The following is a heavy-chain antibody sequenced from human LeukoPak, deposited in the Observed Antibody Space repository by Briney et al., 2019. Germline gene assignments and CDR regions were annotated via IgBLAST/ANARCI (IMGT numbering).Heavy chain of an antibody. Sequence: GASVKVSCKASGGTFSSYAISWVRQAPGQGLEWMGRIIPILGIANYAQKFQGRVTITADKSTSTAYMELSGLRSEDTAVYYCTRSTKVVSRTFDYWGQGTLVTVSS. V-gene: IGHV1-69*04. J-gene: IGHJ4*02. CDR2: IIPILGIA. D-gene: IGHD4-23*01. CDR1: GGTFSSYA. CDR3: TRSTKVVSRTFDY.